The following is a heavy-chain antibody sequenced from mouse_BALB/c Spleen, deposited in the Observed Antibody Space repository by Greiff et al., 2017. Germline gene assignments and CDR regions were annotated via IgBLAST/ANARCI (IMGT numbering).Heavy chain of an antibody. CDR1: GYSITSDYA. J-gene: IGHJ3*01. CDR2: ISYSGST. CDR3: AYRYDVGSWFAY. Sequence: EVKLQESGPGLVKPSQSLSLTCTVTGYSITSDYAWNWIRQFPGNKLEWMGYISYSGSTSYNPSLKSRISITRDTSKNQFFLQLNSVTTEDTATYYCAYRYDVGSWFAYWGQGTLVTVSA. D-gene: IGHD2-14*01. V-gene: IGHV3-2*02.